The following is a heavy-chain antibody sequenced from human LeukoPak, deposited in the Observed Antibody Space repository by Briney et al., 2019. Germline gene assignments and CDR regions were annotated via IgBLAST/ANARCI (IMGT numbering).Heavy chain of an antibody. D-gene: IGHD5-24*01. V-gene: IGHV3-66*01. CDR3: ARAPQLSSDAFDI. CDR2: IYSGGSGST. Sequence: GGSLRLSCAASGFTVSSNYMSWVRQAPGKGLEWVSVIYSGGSGSTYYADSVKGRFTISRDNSKNTLYLQMNSLRAEDTAVYYCARAPQLSSDAFDIWGQGTMVTVSS. J-gene: IGHJ3*02. CDR1: GFTVSSNY.